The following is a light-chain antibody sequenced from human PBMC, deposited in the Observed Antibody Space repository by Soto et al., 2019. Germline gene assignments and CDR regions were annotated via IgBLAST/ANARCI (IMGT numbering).Light chain of an antibody. CDR2: DVT. CDR1: SSDVGGFEY. V-gene: IGLV2-14*01. J-gene: IGLJ1*01. CDR3: SSYTSSSTLYV. Sequence: QSVLSQPASVSGSPGQSITISCTGTSSDVGGFEYVSWYQHQPGKAPKLIIYDVTKRPSGVSNRFSGSKSGNTASLTISGIQAEDEADYYCSSYTSSSTLYVFGTGTKVTVL.